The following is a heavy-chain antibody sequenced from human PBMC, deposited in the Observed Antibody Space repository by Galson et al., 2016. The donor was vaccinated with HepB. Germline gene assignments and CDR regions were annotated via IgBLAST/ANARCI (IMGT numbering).Heavy chain of an antibody. V-gene: IGHV4-61*01. CDR2: MYSSGST. CDR1: VGSVTSGPYY. J-gene: IGHJ4*02. D-gene: IGHD4-11*01. CDR3: ARGTRPYSNYPPTLDY. Sequence: ETLSLSCTVSVGSVTSGPYYLSWIRQPPGKGLECVGYMYSSGSTNYNPSLTSRVTISIDTSKNQFSVKLRSVTAADTAVYFCARGTRPYSNYPPTLDYWGQGTLVTVSS.